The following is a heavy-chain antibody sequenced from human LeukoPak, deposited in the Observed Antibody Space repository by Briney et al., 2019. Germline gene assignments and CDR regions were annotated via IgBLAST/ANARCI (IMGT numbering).Heavy chain of an antibody. J-gene: IGHJ4*02. CDR1: GFTFSGSA. CDR2: IRSKANSYAT. D-gene: IGHD3-10*01. V-gene: IGHV3-73*01. CDR3: TSLGELFDY. Sequence: PGGSLRLSCAASGFTFSGSAMHWVRQASGKGLEWVGRIRSKANSYATAYAASVKVRFTISRDDSKNTAYLQMNSLKTEDTAVYYCTSLGELFDYWGQGTLVTVSS.